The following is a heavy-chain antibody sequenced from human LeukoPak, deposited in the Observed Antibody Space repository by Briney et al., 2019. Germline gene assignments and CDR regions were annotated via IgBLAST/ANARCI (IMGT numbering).Heavy chain of an antibody. V-gene: IGHV3-23*01. CDR3: ARERMVGHAFDI. Sequence: GGSLRLSCAASEFTFSSHVMSWVRQAPGKGLEWVSTISGSGDGTFYADAVKGRFTISRDNAKNSLYLQMNSLRAEDTAVYYCARERMVGHAFDIWGQGTMVTVSS. D-gene: IGHD2-15*01. CDR1: EFTFSSHV. CDR2: ISGSGDGT. J-gene: IGHJ3*02.